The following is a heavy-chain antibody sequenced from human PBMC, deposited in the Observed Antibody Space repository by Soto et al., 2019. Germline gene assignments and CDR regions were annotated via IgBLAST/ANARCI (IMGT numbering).Heavy chain of an antibody. Sequence: ASVKVSCKASGYTFTSYAMHWVRQAPGQRLEWMGWINAGNGNTKYSQKFQGRVTITRDASASTAYMELSSLRSEDTAVYYCARDGSSSGWGHWGQGTLVTVSS. D-gene: IGHD6-6*01. CDR3: ARDGSSSGWGH. J-gene: IGHJ4*02. V-gene: IGHV1-3*01. CDR1: GYTFTSYA. CDR2: INAGNGNT.